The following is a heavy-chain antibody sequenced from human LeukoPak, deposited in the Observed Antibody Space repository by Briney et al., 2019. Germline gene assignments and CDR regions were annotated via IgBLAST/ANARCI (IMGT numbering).Heavy chain of an antibody. D-gene: IGHD3-22*01. CDR3: ALLITIIGVSAFDI. J-gene: IGHJ3*02. V-gene: IGHV4-34*01. CDR2: INHSGIT. Sequence: PSETLSLTCAVYGGSFSGYYWSWIRQPPGKGLEWIGEINHSGITNYNPSLKSRVTISVDTSKNQFSLKLSSVTAADTAVYYCALLITIIGVSAFDIWGRGTMVTVS. CDR1: GGSFSGYY.